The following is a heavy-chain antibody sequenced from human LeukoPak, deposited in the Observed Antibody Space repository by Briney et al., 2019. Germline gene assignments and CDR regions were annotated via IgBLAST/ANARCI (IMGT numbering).Heavy chain of an antibody. CDR1: GVSISTFY. V-gene: IGHV4-59*01. J-gene: IGHJ4*02. Sequence: SETLSLTCNVSGVSISTFYWTWIRQPPGRELEWIGYIYYSGSTNYNPSLKSRVTISVDTSKNQFSLKLSSVTAADTAVYYCARSSTYYYGSGSYLFDYWGQGTLVTVSS. D-gene: IGHD3-10*01. CDR3: ARSSTYYYGSGSYLFDY. CDR2: IYYSGST.